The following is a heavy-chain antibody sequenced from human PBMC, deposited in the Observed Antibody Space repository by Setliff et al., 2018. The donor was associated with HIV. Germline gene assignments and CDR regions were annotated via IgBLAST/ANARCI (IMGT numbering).Heavy chain of an antibody. CDR3: ARDPSSSGWSEGLYYFDS. J-gene: IGHJ4*02. Sequence: SETLSLTCAVYGGSLSDHYWSWIRQPPGKGLEWIGEINHSGSTNYNPSLRSRVSISVDTSKNQFSLRLSSVTAADTAVYYCARDPSSSGWSEGLYYFDSWGRGTLVT. CDR1: GGSLSDHY. V-gene: IGHV4-34*01. CDR2: INHSGST. D-gene: IGHD6-19*01.